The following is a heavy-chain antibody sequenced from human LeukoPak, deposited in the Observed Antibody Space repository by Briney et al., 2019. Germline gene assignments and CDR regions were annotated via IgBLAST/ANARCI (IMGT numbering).Heavy chain of an antibody. V-gene: IGHV1-69*05. D-gene: IGHD6-6*01. CDR3: ARSIALYNWFDP. Sequence: SVKLSCKASGGTFSSYAISWVRQAPGQGLEWMGGIIPIFGTANYAQKFQGRVTITTDESTSTAYMELSSLRSEDTAVYYCARSIALYNWFDPWGQGTLVTVSS. CDR2: IIPIFGTA. CDR1: GGTFSSYA. J-gene: IGHJ5*02.